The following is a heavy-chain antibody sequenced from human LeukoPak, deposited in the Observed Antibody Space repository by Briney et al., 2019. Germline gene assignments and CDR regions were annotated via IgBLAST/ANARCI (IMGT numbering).Heavy chain of an antibody. CDR2: ISSSSRYI. D-gene: IGHD6-6*01. J-gene: IGHJ1*01. CDR1: GFTFSSYS. CDR3: ARDLTSSSTAYFQH. V-gene: IGHV3-21*01. Sequence: PGGSLRLSCAASGFTFSSYSMNWVRQVPGKGLEWVSSISSSSRYIYYADSLKGRFTISRDNAKNSLYLQMNSLRAEDTAVYCCARDLTSSSTAYFQHWGQGTLVTVSS.